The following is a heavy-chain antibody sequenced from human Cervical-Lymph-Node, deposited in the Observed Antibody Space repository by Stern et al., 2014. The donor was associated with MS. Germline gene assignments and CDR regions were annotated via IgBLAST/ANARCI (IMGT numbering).Heavy chain of an antibody. CDR2: IYPGDSDT. CDR3: ARWEVAADY. V-gene: IGHV5-51*03. J-gene: IGHJ4*02. Sequence: EVQLVQSGAEVKKPGESLKISCKGSGFSFTGYWIGWVRQTPGKGLEWMGMIYPGDSDTRYSPSFQGQVTMSVDKSISTAYLQWISLKASDSAMYYCARWEVAADYWGQGTLVTVSS. CDR1: GFSFTGYW. D-gene: IGHD6-19*01.